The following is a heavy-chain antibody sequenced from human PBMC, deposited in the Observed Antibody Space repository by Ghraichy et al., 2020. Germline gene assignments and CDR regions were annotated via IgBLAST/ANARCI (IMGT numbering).Heavy chain of an antibody. Sequence: SETLSLTCTVSGGSISSYYWSWIRQPPGKGLEWIGYIYYSGTTNYNPSLRSRVTISVDTSKNQFSLKVSSVTAADTAVYYCAKDENRSSWYRGFDYWGQGTLVTVSS. J-gene: IGHJ4*02. CDR3: AKDENRSSWYRGFDY. V-gene: IGHV4-59*01. CDR2: IYYSGTT. D-gene: IGHD6-13*01. CDR1: GGSISSYY.